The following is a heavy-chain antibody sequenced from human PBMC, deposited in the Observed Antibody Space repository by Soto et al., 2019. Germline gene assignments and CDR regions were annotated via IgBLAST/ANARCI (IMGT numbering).Heavy chain of an antibody. CDR2: IWYDGSNK. Sequence: QVQLVESGGGVVQPGRSLRLSCAASGFTFSSYGMHWVRQAPGKGLEWMAVIWYDGSNKYYADSVKGRFTISRDNSKNTLYLQMNSLRAEDTAVYYCARDRVLSSGWYYYYYGMDVWSQGTTVTVSS. V-gene: IGHV3-33*01. D-gene: IGHD6-19*01. J-gene: IGHJ6*02. CDR1: GFTFSSYG. CDR3: ARDRVLSSGWYYYYYGMDV.